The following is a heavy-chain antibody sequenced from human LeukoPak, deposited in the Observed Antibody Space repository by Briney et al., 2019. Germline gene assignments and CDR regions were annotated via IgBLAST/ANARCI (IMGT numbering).Heavy chain of an antibody. CDR3: WCDMDAFDI. Sequence: GGSLRLSCAATGFTFSSYGMHWVRQAPGKGLEWVAVISYDGSNKYYADSVKGRFTISRDNSKNTLYLQMNSLRAEDTAVYYVWCDMDAFDIWGQGTMVTVSS. V-gene: IGHV3-30*03. CDR2: ISYDGSNK. CDR1: GFTFSSYG. D-gene: IGHD4/OR15-4a*01. J-gene: IGHJ3*02.